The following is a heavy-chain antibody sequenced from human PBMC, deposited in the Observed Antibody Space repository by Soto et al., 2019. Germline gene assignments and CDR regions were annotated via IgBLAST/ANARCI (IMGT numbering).Heavy chain of an antibody. CDR1: GGAIGSSSYY. CDR3: ASYTADRYYYYGMDV. Sequence: SETLSLTCTVSGGAIGSSSYYWGWIRQPPGKGLEWIGSIYYSGSTYYNPSLKSRVTISVDTSKNQFSLKLSSVTAADTAVYYCASYTADRYYYYGMDVWGQETTVTVSS. V-gene: IGHV4-39*01. J-gene: IGHJ6*02. D-gene: IGHD5-18*01. CDR2: IYYSGST.